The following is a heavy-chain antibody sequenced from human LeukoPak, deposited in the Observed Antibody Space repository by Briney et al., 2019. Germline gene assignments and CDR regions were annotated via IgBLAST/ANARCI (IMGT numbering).Heavy chain of an antibody. J-gene: IGHJ4*02. CDR2: IRYEGSNK. CDR1: GFTFSSYG. Sequence: GGSLRLSCAASGFTFSSYGMHWVRQAPGKGLGWVAFIRYEGSNKYYAHSVKGRFTIYRDNSKNTLYLQMNSLRAEDTSVYYCAKPELLWFGEFNYDYWGQGTLVTVSS. D-gene: IGHD3-10*01. CDR3: AKPELLWFGEFNYDY. V-gene: IGHV3-30*02.